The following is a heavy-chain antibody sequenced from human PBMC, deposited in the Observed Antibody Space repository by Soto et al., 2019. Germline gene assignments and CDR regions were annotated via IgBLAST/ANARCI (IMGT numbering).Heavy chain of an antibody. CDR1: GYSFTSHW. J-gene: IGHJ4*02. CDR2: IDPRDSYS. V-gene: IGHV5-10-1*01. D-gene: IGHD3-10*01. Sequence: PGESLKISCKGSGYSFTSHWISWVRQMPGKGVEWMGRIDPRDSYSSYNPSFEGHVTTSIDKSISTAYLQWSSLKASDTAIYYCARHRGYYYGRWRCFDYWGQGALVTVSS. CDR3: ARHRGYYYGRWRCFDY.